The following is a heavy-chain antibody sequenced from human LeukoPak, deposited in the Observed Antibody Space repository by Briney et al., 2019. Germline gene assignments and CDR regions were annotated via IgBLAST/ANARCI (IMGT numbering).Heavy chain of an antibody. D-gene: IGHD3-22*01. CDR3: ARAMIVVVTLDY. CDR2: IYHSGST. J-gene: IGHJ4*02. CDR1: GYSISSGYY. V-gene: IGHV4-38-2*02. Sequence: SETLSLTCTVSGYSISSGYYWGRIRQPPGKGLEWIGSIYHSGSTYYNPSLKSRVTISVDTSKNQFSLKLSSVTAADTAVYYCARAMIVVVTLDYWGQGTLVTVSS.